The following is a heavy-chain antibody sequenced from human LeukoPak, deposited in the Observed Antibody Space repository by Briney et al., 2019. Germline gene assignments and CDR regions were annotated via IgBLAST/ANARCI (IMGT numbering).Heavy chain of an antibody. CDR1: GFTFSDTW. J-gene: IGHJ4*02. CDR2: IRSDGSDT. CDR3: ARGPSGYHNT. V-gene: IGHV3-74*01. Sequence: GGSLRLSCAASGFTFSDTWMHWVRQAPGEGLVWVSRIRSDGSDTRYAESVKGRFTISRDNAKNSLYLQMNSLRAEDTAAYYCARGPSGYHNTGGQGTLVTVSS. D-gene: IGHD5-12*01.